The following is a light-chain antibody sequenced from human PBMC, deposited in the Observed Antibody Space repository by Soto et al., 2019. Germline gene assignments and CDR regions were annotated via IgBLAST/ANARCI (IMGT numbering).Light chain of an antibody. CDR3: QQRSHWPYT. Sequence: IVLTQSPATLSVSPGERATPSCRASQSVRFYLSWYQQKPGQAPRLLIYESSNRATGIPARFSGSGSGTDFTLTISSLEPGDIAVYYCQQRSHWPYTFGQGTKLEIK. V-gene: IGKV3-11*01. CDR1: QSVRFY. J-gene: IGKJ2*01. CDR2: ESS.